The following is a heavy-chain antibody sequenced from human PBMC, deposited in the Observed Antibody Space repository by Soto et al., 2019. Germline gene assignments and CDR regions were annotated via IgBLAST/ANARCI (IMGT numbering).Heavy chain of an antibody. Sequence: GGSLRLSCAASGFTFSDYYMSWIRQAPGKGLEWVSYISSSGSTIYYADSVKGRFTISRDNAKNSLYLQMNSLRAEDKAVDYCASDPRDPCSGGSCPGIYYYMDVWGKGTTVTVSS. V-gene: IGHV3-11*01. CDR1: GFTFSDYY. D-gene: IGHD2-15*01. CDR3: ASDPRDPCSGGSCPGIYYYMDV. J-gene: IGHJ6*03. CDR2: ISSSGSTI.